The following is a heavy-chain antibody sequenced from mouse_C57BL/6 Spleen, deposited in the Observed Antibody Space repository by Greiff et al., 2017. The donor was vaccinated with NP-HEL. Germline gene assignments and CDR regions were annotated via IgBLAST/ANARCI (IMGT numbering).Heavy chain of an antibody. CDR3: ARDGYDGYYYFDY. CDR2: ISYDGSN. V-gene: IGHV3-6*01. Sequence: DVQLVESGPGLVKPSQSLSLTCSVTGYSITSGYYWNWIRQFPGNKLEWMGYISYDGSNNYNPSLKNRISITRDTSKNQFFLKLNSVTTEDTATYYCARDGYDGYYYFDYWGQGTTLTVSS. D-gene: IGHD2-3*01. CDR1: GYSITSGYY. J-gene: IGHJ2*01.